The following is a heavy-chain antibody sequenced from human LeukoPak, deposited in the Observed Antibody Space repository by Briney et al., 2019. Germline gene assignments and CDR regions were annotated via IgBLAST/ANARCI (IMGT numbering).Heavy chain of an antibody. Sequence: GGSLRLSCAASGFTFSSYAMSWVRQAPGKGLEWVSAISGSGGSTYYADSVKGRFTISRGNSKNTLYLQMNSLRAEDTAVYYCAKGFKGYYDSSGYSYYFDYWGQGTLVTVSS. CDR3: AKGFKGYYDSSGYSYYFDY. J-gene: IGHJ4*02. CDR1: GFTFSSYA. CDR2: ISGSGGST. V-gene: IGHV3-23*01. D-gene: IGHD3-22*01.